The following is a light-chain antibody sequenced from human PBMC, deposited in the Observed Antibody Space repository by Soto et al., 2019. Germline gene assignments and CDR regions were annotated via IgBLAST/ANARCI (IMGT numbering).Light chain of an antibody. CDR2: GAS. J-gene: IGKJ1*01. CDR3: QQYGRSPWT. Sequence: EIVLTQSPGTLSLSPGDRATLSCRGSQSVSSSYLAWYQQKPGQAPGLLIYGASSRATGIPDRFSGSGSGTDFTLTISRLEPEDFAVYYCQQYGRSPWTFGQGTKVDI. V-gene: IGKV3-20*01. CDR1: QSVSSSY.